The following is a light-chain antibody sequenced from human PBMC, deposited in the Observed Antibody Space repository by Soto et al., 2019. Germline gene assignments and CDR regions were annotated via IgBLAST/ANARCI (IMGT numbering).Light chain of an antibody. J-gene: IGLJ1*01. CDR3: SSYTITTALV. V-gene: IGLV2-14*01. CDR2: EVS. CDR1: SSDVGGYNY. Sequence: QSALTQPASVSGSPGQSITISCTGTSSDVGGYNYVSWYQQHPGKAPKLMIYEVSSRPSGVSNRFSGSKSGNTASLTISGLQAEGEADYYCSSYTITTALVFGTGTKGTVL.